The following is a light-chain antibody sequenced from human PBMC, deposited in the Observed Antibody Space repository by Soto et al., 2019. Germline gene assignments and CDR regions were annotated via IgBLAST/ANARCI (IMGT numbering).Light chain of an antibody. CDR2: EVS. J-gene: IGLJ2*01. Sequence: QSALTQPPSASGSPGQSVTISCTGTSSDVGGYNYVSWYQQHPGKAPKLMISEVSKRPSGVPDRFSGSKSGNTASLPVSGLQAEDEADYYGSSFAGNTNLVFGGGTKLTVL. CDR3: SSFAGNTNLV. V-gene: IGLV2-8*01. CDR1: SSDVGGYNY.